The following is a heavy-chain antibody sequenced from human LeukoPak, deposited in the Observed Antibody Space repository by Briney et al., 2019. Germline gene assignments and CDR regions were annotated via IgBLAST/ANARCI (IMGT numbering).Heavy chain of an antibody. V-gene: IGHV5-51*01. CDR1: GYSFTNYW. D-gene: IGHD6-19*01. CDR2: VYPGDSRT. CDR3: VCRDFSSTWSGP. Sequence: GESLKISCKAFGYSFTNYWIGWVRQLPGKGLEWLGVVYPGDSRTRYNPSFQGQVTISADKSISTAYLQWSSLKASDTAIYYCVCRDFSSTWSGPWGQGTLVTVSS. J-gene: IGHJ5*02.